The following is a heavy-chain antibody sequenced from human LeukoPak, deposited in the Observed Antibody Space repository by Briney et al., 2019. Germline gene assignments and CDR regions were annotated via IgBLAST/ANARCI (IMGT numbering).Heavy chain of an antibody. J-gene: IGHJ4*02. CDR1: GGSISSGGYS. V-gene: IGHV4-30-2*01. CDR3: ARVSASGGSWGNFDY. CDR2: IYHSGST. Sequence: SDSPSPTCAAAGGSISSGGYSWSWIRHPPGKGLEWIGYIYHSGSTYYNPSLKSRVTISVDRSRNQFSLKLSSVTAADTAVYYCARVSASGGSWGNFDYWGQGTLVTVSS. D-gene: IGHD2-15*01.